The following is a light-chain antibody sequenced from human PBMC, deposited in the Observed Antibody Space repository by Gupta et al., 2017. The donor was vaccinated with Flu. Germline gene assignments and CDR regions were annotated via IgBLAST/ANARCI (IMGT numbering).Light chain of an antibody. CDR1: SSDVGGYNY. Sequence: QSALTQPASVSGSPGQSITISCTGTSSDVGGYNYFAWYQPHPGKAPKRMIYEVSKRPSGGSNRFSGSKAGNTASLTISGVQAEDEADYDCSSYTSSRTHVVFGGGTKLTVL. V-gene: IGLV2-14*01. CDR3: SSYTSSRTHVV. CDR2: EVS. J-gene: IGLJ2*01.